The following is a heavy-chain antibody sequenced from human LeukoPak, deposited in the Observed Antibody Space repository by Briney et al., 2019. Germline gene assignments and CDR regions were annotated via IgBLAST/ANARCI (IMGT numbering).Heavy chain of an antibody. CDR2: IYSGGST. CDR3: NYDFWSGNDY. Sequence: GGSLRLSCAASGFTVSSNYMGWVRQAPGKGLEWVSVIYSGGSTYYADSVKGRFTISRDNSKNTPYLQMNSLRAEDTAVYYCNYDFWSGNDYWGQGTLVTVSS. V-gene: IGHV3-53*01. CDR1: GFTVSSNY. J-gene: IGHJ4*02. D-gene: IGHD3-3*01.